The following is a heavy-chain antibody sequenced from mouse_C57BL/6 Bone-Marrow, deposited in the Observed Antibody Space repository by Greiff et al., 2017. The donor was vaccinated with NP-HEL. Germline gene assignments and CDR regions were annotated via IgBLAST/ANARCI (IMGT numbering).Heavy chain of an antibody. J-gene: IGHJ2*01. Sequence: VQLQQSGPELVKPGASVKISCKASGYTFTDYYINWVKQRPGQGLAWIGWIFPGSGSTYYNEKFKGKATLTVDKSSSTAYMLLSSLTSEDSAVYVCARGDITAVVARDYWGQGTTLTVSS. CDR2: IFPGSGST. CDR3: ARGDITAVVARDY. D-gene: IGHD1-1*01. V-gene: IGHV1-75*01. CDR1: GYTFTDYY.